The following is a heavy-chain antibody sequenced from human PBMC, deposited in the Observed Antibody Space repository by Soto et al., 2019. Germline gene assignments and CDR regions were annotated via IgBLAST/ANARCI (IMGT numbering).Heavy chain of an antibody. Sequence: ASQIMSENCTVAGGSISKIPHYCGRVRQPPGKGLEWIASISYSGTTYYNPSLKSRVTKSVDTSRNQFSLRLTSVTAADTAVYYCASQKLDVPAFFDYGSQGTLVTVSS. V-gene: IGHV4-39*01. CDR2: ISYSGTT. CDR3: ASQKLDVPAFFDY. CDR1: GGSISKIPHY. D-gene: IGHD1-7*01. J-gene: IGHJ4*02.